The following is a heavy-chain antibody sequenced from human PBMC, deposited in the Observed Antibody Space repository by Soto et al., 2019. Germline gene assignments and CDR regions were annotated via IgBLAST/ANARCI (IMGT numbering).Heavy chain of an antibody. V-gene: IGHV3-23*01. D-gene: IGHD3-10*01. CDR2: TTGTGGAT. CDR1: TFTFKKYF. J-gene: IGHJ6*02. Sequence: EMQLLESGGGLVRPGGSLRLACAASTFTFKKYFRSWVRQSPGKGLEWVSATTGTGGATYYAEPVKGRFTVTRDKSNNTLFLQATTLKVEDTAVYFCATGAPPPPSVYYGLDLWGQGTTVTVS. CDR3: ATGAPPPPSVYYGLDL.